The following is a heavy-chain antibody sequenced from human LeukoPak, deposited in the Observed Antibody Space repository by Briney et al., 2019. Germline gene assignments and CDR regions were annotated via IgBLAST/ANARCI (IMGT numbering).Heavy chain of an antibody. CDR3: AKVQAPYSSSWFYFDY. Sequence: KPSETLSLTCTVSGGSISSYYWSWIRQPAGKGLEWIGRIYTSGSTNYNPSLKSRVTMSVDTSKNQFSLKLSSVTAADTAVYYCAKVQAPYSSSWFYFDYWGQGTLVTVSS. CDR2: IYTSGST. CDR1: GGSISSYY. V-gene: IGHV4-4*07. D-gene: IGHD6-13*01. J-gene: IGHJ4*02.